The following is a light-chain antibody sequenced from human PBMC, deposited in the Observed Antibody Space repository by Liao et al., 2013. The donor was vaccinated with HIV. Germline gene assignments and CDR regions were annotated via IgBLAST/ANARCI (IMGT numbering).Light chain of an antibody. CDR1: DLGDRY. CDR2: QDS. Sequence: SFELTQPPSVSVSPGQTASITCSGNDLGDRYVSWYQQRPGQSPVLVIYQDSKRPSGIHERFSGSNSGNTATLTISGTQAVDEADYYCQAWDNSTAIFGGGTKLTVL. J-gene: IGLJ2*01. V-gene: IGLV3-1*01. CDR3: QAWDNSTAI.